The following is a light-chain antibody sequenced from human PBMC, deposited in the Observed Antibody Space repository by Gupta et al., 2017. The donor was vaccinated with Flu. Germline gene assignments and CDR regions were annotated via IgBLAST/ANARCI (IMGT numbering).Light chain of an antibody. V-gene: IGKV1-6*01. CDR2: VAS. CDR3: LQDFSALT. Sequence: QMTQSPSSLSASVGDTVTITCRASQDVRNYLGWYQQKPGKAPKVLISVASNLHNGVPSRFSGSGSGTDFTLTITRLQPEDSATYYWLQDFSALTFGGGTKVEVK. CDR1: QDVRNY. J-gene: IGKJ4*01.